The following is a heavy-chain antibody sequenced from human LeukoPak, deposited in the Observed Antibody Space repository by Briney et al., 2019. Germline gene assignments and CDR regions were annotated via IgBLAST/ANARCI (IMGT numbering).Heavy chain of an antibody. CDR2: VNPNSGDT. V-gene: IGHV1-2*02. D-gene: IGHD1-26*01. CDR3: ARASGSYWWFDS. CDR1: GGTFSSYA. J-gene: IGHJ5*01. Sequence: ASVKVSCKASGGTFSSYAISWVRQAPGQGLEWMGCVNPNSGDTNYAQKFQGSVTMTGDTSISTVYMELSRLRSDDTAVYYCARASGSYWWFDSWGQGTLVTVSS.